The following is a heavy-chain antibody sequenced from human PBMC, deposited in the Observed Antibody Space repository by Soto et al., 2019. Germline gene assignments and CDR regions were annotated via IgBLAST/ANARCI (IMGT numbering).Heavy chain of an antibody. Sequence: SETLSLTCTVSGGSISSYYWSWIRQPPGKGLEWIGYIYYSGSTNYNPSLKSRVTISVDTSKNQFSLKLSSVTAADTAVYYCARHEAYCGGDCYSGNWFDPWGQGTLVTVS. CDR2: IYYSGST. CDR1: GGSISSYY. CDR3: ARHEAYCGGDCYSGNWFDP. V-gene: IGHV4-59*08. J-gene: IGHJ5*02. D-gene: IGHD2-21*02.